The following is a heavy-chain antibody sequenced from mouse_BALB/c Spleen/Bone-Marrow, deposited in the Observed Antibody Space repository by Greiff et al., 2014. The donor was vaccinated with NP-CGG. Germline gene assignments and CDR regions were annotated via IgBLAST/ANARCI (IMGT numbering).Heavy chain of an antibody. CDR2: INPSNGRT. D-gene: IGHD2-3*01. CDR1: GYTFTSYW. J-gene: IGHJ1*01. V-gene: IGHV1S81*02. CDR3: ARLTYDGYFNRYFDV. Sequence: QVHVKQSGAELVKPGASVKLSCKASGYTFTSYWMHWVKQRPGQGLEWIGEINPSNGRTNYNEKFKIRATLTVDKTSSTAYMQLSSLTSEDSAVYYCARLTYDGYFNRYFDVWGAGTTVTVSS.